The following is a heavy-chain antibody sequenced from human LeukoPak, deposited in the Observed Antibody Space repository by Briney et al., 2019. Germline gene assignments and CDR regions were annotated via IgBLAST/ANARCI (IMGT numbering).Heavy chain of an antibody. V-gene: IGHV5-51*01. CDR2: IYPGDSDP. D-gene: IGHD3-10*01. CDR1: GYSFTNYW. J-gene: IGHJ5*02. CDR3: ARQRFTMRAYAGNWFDP. Sequence: GESLKISCKGSGYSFTNYWIGWVRQMPGKGLERMGIIYPGDSDPRYSPSFQGQVTISTDKSISTAYLQWSSLKASDTAMYCCARQRFTMRAYAGNWFDPWGQGTLVTVSS.